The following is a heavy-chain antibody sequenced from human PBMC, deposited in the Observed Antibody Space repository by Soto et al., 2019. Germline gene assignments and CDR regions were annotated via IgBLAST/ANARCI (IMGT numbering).Heavy chain of an antibody. CDR2: IYYSGTT. V-gene: IGHV4-31*03. CDR1: GGSISSGAYY. J-gene: IGHJ3*02. Sequence: SETLSLTCSVSGGSISSGAYYWNWIRQHPRKGLEWIGYIYYSGTTYHNPSLGSRVSISADTSKNQFSLKLNSVTVADTAVYYCARNPSHLCASTSCHAFDIWGQGTMVTVSS. CDR3: ARNPSHLCASTSCHAFDI. D-gene: IGHD2-2*01.